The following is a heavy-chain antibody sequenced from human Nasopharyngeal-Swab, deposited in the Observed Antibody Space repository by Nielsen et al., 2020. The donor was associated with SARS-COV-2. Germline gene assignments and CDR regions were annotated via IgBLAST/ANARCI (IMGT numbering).Heavy chain of an antibody. CDR1: GGSISSGDYY. Sequence: SETLSLTCTVSGGSISSGDYYWSWIRQPPGKGPEWIGYIYYSGSTYYNPSLKSRVTISVDTSKNQFSLKLSSVTAADTAVYYCARANTIFGVVITHFDYWGQGTLVTVSS. D-gene: IGHD3-3*01. CDR2: IYYSGST. CDR3: ARANTIFGVVITHFDY. V-gene: IGHV4-30-4*01. J-gene: IGHJ4*02.